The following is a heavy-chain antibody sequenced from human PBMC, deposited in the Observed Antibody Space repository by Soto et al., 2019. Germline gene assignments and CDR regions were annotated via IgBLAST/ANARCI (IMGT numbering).Heavy chain of an antibody. Sequence: QVQLQESGPGLVKPSQTLSLTCTVSGGSISNDKYYWTWIRQHPGKGMEWIGYTSYSGSTFYSASIKSRVTIAVDTSKNHFSLNLSSVTAADTAIYYCARDSGRTVTTFNWLDPWCQGILVTVSS. V-gene: IGHV4-31*03. D-gene: IGHD4-17*01. CDR3: ARDSGRTVTTFNWLDP. J-gene: IGHJ5*02. CDR1: GGSISNDKYY. CDR2: TSYSGST.